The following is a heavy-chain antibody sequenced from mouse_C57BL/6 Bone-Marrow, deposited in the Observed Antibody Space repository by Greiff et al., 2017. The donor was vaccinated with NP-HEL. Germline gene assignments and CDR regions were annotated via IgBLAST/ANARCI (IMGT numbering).Heavy chain of an antibody. Sequence: QVQLQQSGAELVKPGASVKISCKASGYAFSSYWMNWVKQRPGKGLEWIGQIYPGDGDTNYNGKFKGKATLTADKSSSTAYMQLSSLTSEDSAVYFCARLGTTVVPYYFDYWGQGTTLTVSS. D-gene: IGHD1-1*01. V-gene: IGHV1-80*01. CDR3: ARLGTTVVPYYFDY. CDR2: IYPGDGDT. J-gene: IGHJ2*01. CDR1: GYAFSSYW.